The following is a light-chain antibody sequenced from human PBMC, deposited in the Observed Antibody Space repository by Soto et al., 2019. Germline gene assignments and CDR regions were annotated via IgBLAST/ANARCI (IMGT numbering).Light chain of an antibody. CDR2: GAS. CDR3: QQYGSSQS. CDR1: QTVSSNY. V-gene: IGKV3-20*01. Sequence: EIVLTQSPGTLSLSPGERATLSCRASQTVSSNYLAWYQQKPGQAPRLLIYGASSRATGIPDRFSGSGSGTDFTLPISRLEPEDFAVYYCQQYGSSQSFGQGTKVEIK. J-gene: IGKJ1*01.